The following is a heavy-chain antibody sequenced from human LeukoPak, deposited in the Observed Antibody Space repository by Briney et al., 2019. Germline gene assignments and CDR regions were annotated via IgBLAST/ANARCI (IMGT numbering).Heavy chain of an antibody. D-gene: IGHD6-19*01. CDR3: ARGQKQWLAFYYYYYYMDV. J-gene: IGHJ6*03. V-gene: IGHV4-34*01. Sequence: SETLTLTCAVYGGSFSGYYWSWIRQPPGKGLEWIGEINHSGSTNYNPSPKSRVTISVDTSKNQFSLKLSSVTAADTAVYYCARGQKQWLAFYYYYYYMDVWGKGTTVTVSS. CDR1: GGSFSGYY. CDR2: INHSGST.